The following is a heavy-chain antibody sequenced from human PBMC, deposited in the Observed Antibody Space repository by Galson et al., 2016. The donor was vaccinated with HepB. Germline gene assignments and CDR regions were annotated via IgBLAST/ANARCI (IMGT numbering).Heavy chain of an antibody. J-gene: IGHJ3*02. CDR3: AKDMRAGDYARRAFDI. Sequence: SLRLSCAASGFTFNYYHMYWVRQAPGKGLEWVSGISWNSGRIAYADSVKGRFTISRDNAKNFLFLEMNSLGAEDTALYYCAKDMRAGDYARRAFDIWGQGTMVLVSS. D-gene: IGHD4-17*01. CDR2: ISWNSGRI. CDR1: GFTFNYYH. V-gene: IGHV3-9*01.